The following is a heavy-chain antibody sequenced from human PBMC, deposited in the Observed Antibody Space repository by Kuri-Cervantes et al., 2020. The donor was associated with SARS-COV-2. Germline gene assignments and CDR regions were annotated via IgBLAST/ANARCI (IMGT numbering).Heavy chain of an antibody. D-gene: IGHD4-23*01. Sequence: SVKVSCKASGGTFSSYAISWVRQAPGQGLERMGRIIPILGIANYAQKFQGRVTITADKSTSTAYMELSSLRSEDTAVYYCAKDGVYGGNWGLDYWGQGTLTVSS. CDR3: AKDGVYGGNWGLDY. J-gene: IGHJ4*02. CDR2: IIPILGIA. V-gene: IGHV1-69*04. CDR1: GGTFSSYA.